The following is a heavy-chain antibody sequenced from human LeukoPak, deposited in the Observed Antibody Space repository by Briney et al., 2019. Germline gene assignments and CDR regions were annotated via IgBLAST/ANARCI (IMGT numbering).Heavy chain of an antibody. V-gene: IGHV3-23*01. CDR1: GFTFSSYA. J-gene: IGHJ5*02. Sequence: GGSLRLSCAASGFTFSSYAMSWVRQAPGKGLEWVSAISGSGDSTYYADSVKGRFTISRDNSKNTLYLQMNSLRAEDTAVYYCAKLTFSTYYDFWSGYSLFDPWGQGTLVTVSS. CDR2: ISGSGDST. CDR3: AKLTFSTYYDFWSGYSLFDP. D-gene: IGHD3-3*01.